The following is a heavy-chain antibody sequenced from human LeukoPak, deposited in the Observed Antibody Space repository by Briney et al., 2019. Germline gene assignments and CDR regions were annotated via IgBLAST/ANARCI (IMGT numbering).Heavy chain of an antibody. CDR2: IYYSGST. D-gene: IGHD1-26*01. Sequence: SETLSLTCTVSGGSISSGGYYWSWIRQHPGKGLEWIGYIYYSGSTYYNPSLKSRVTISVDTSKNQFSLKLSSVTAADTAVYYCARGDFNLRRNELYFDYWGQGTLVTVFS. J-gene: IGHJ4*02. V-gene: IGHV4-31*03. CDR3: ARGDFNLRRNELYFDY. CDR1: GGSISSGGYY.